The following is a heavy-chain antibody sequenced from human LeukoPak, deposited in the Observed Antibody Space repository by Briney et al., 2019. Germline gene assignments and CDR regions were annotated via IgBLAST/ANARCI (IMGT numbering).Heavy chain of an antibody. D-gene: IGHD2-21*02. J-gene: IGHJ3*02. CDR3: ARELISGDWTWDI. Sequence: ASGKVSCKASGYTFTSYSINWVRQAPGQGLEGMGIITPSGGRTTYTQKFQGRVTMTRDTSTSTVYMELSSLRSEDTAVYYCARELISGDWTWDIWGQGTMVTVSS. V-gene: IGHV1-46*01. CDR2: ITPSGGRT. CDR1: GYTFTSYS.